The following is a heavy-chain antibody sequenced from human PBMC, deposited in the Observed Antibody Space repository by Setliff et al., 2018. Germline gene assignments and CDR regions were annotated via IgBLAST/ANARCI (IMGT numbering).Heavy chain of an antibody. CDR2: IIPVFRTA. V-gene: IGHV1-69*13. J-gene: IGHJ4*02. CDR1: GGTVRTDG. Sequence: SVKVSCKASGGTVRTDGFSWVRQAPGQGLEWMGRIIPVFRTANYAQKFRGRVTITADEVARTAYMELSTLRSEDTAVYYCARDTRDKYDSSGYYLSLDSWGQGSLVTVSS. D-gene: IGHD3-22*01. CDR3: ARDTRDKYDSSGYYLSLDS.